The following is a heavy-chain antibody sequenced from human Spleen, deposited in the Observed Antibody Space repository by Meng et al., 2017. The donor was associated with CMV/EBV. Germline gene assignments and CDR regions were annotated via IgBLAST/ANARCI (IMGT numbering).Heavy chain of an antibody. CDR2: IYHSGST. CDR1: GDSIHSTNW. CDR3: ARCDYSRTSWFDP. Sequence: LSLTCGVSGDSIHSTNWWSWVRQPPGKGLEWIGSIYHSGSTDYNPSLKSRVTMSVDKSKNQFSLRLNSVTAADTAVYYCARCDYSRTSWFDPWGQGTLVTVSS. V-gene: IGHV4-4*02. D-gene: IGHD6-13*01. J-gene: IGHJ5*02.